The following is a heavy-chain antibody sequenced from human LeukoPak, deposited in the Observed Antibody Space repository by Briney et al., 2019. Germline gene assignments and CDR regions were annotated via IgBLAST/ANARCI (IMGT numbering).Heavy chain of an antibody. Sequence: PSETLSLTCAVYGGSFSSYYWSWIRQPPGKGLEWIGYIYYSGSTNYNPSLKSRVTISVDTSKNQFSLKLSSVTAADTAVYYCARLRYSYGYGMDVWGQGTTVTVSS. D-gene: IGHD5-18*01. V-gene: IGHV4-59*08. J-gene: IGHJ6*02. CDR2: IYYSGST. CDR1: GGSFSSYY. CDR3: ARLRYSYGYGMDV.